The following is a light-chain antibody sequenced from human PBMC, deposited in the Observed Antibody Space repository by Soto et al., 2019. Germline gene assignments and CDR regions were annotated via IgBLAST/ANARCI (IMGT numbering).Light chain of an antibody. J-gene: IGKJ1*01. V-gene: IGKV3-15*01. CDR1: QSVSGN. CDR2: GAS. Sequence: EIVMTQSPATLSVSPGERATLSCRASQSVSGNLAWYQQKPGQAHRLLIYGASTRATGIPARFSGSGSGTEFTLTISSLQSEDFAAYYCQQYNHWPPWTFGQGTKVEIK. CDR3: QQYNHWPPWT.